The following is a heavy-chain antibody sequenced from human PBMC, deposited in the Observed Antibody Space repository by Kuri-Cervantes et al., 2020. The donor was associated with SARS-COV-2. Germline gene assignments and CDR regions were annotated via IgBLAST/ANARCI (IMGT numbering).Heavy chain of an antibody. CDR1: GFTVSSNY. J-gene: IGHJ4*02. D-gene: IGHD4-17*01. CDR2: IYSGGST. V-gene: IGHV3-66*01. CDR3: ASFSLHGDYGYLDY. Sequence: GESLKISCAAPGFTVSSNYMSWVRQAPGKGLEWVSVIYSGGSTYYADSVKGRFTISRDNSKNTLYLQMNSLRAEDTAVYYCASFSLHGDYGYLDYWGQGTLVTVSS.